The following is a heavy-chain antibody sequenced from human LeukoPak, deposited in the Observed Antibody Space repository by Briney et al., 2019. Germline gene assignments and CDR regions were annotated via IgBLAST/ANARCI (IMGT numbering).Heavy chain of an antibody. Sequence: GGSLRLSCAASGFTFSSYAMSWVRQAPGKGLEWVSAISGRGGSTYYADSVKGRFTISRDNSKNTLYLQMNSLRAEDTAVYYCAKDVTSEWLRPVFDYWGQGTLVTVSS. CDR2: ISGRGGST. J-gene: IGHJ4*02. V-gene: IGHV3-23*01. CDR1: GFTFSSYA. D-gene: IGHD5-12*01. CDR3: AKDVTSEWLRPVFDY.